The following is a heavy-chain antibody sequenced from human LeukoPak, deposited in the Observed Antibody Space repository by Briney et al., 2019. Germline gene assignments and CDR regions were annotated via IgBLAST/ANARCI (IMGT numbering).Heavy chain of an antibody. CDR2: ISGSGGST. V-gene: IGHV3-23*01. J-gene: IGHJ6*02. CDR1: GFTFSSYA. Sequence: PGGSLRLPCAASGFTFSSYAMSWVRQAPGKGLEWVSAISGSGGSTYYADSVKGRFTISRDNSKNTLYLQMNSLRAEDTAVYYCAKVWTAGAAYYYYGMDVWGQGTTVTVSS. D-gene: IGHD6-25*01. CDR3: AKVWTAGAAYYYYGMDV.